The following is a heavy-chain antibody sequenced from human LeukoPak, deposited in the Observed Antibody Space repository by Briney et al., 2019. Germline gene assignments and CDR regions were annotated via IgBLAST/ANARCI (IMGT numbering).Heavy chain of an antibody. CDR2: INHSGST. CDR1: GGSISSSSYY. CDR3: ARRGGGYYDSSGYYYPPPFDY. D-gene: IGHD3-22*01. J-gene: IGHJ4*02. V-gene: IGHV4-39*07. Sequence: SETLSLTCTVSGGSISSSSYYWGWIRQPPGKGLEWIGEINHSGSTNYNPSLKSRVTISVDTSKNQFSLKLSSVTAADTAIYYCARRGGGYYDSSGYYYPPPFDYWGQGTLVTVSS.